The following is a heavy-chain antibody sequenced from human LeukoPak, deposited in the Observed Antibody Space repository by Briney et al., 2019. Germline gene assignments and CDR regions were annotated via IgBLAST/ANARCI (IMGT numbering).Heavy chain of an antibody. V-gene: IGHV3-21*01. CDR1: GFTFSSYS. CDR2: ISSSSSYI. J-gene: IGHJ4*02. Sequence: GGSLRLSCAASGFTFSSYSMTWVRQAPGKGLEWVSSISSSSSYIYYADSVKGRFTISRDNAKNSLYLQMNSLRAEDTAVYYCARSRSGIRLGELSLGGIAYWGQGTLVTVSS. D-gene: IGHD3-16*02. CDR3: ARSRSGIRLGELSLGGIAY.